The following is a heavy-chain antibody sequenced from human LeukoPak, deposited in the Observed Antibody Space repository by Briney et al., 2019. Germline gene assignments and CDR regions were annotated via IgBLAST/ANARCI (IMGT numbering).Heavy chain of an antibody. CDR3: ARDAGGSGYDVLDY. CDR1: GYTFTTYG. D-gene: IGHD3-22*01. J-gene: IGHJ4*02. V-gene: IGHV1-18*04. Sequence: ASVTVSCKGSGYTFTTYGISWVRQAPGQGLEWMGWITTYNGKTHYAQKFRGRVTMTADTSTRTVSMELRSLRSDDTAVYYCARDAGGSGYDVLDYWGQGTLVTVSS. CDR2: ITTYNGKT.